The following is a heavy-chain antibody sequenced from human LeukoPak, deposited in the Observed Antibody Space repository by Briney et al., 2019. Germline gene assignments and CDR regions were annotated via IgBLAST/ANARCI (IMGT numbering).Heavy chain of an antibody. D-gene: IGHD3-10*02. CDR1: GFTFSSYS. CDR2: ISSSSSTI. CDR3: ARGTKFGD. V-gene: IGHV3-48*01. Sequence: GGSLRLSCAASGFTFSSYSMNWVRQAPGKGLEWVSYISSSSSTIYYADSVKGRFTISRDNAKNSLYLQMNSLRAEDTAVYYCARGTKFGDWGQGTLVTVSS. J-gene: IGHJ4*02.